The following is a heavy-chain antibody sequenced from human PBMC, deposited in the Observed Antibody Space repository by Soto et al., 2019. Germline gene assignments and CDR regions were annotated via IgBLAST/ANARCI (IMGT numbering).Heavy chain of an antibody. CDR1: GGSFSGYY. J-gene: IGHJ4*02. CDR2: INHSGST. CDR3: ARNLMRAMRDY. V-gene: IGHV4-34*01. Sequence: QVQLQQGGAGLLKPSETLSLTCAVYGGSFSGYYWSWIRQPPGKGLEWIGEINHSGSTNYNPSLKSRVTLSVDTSKNQFSLKLISVTAADTAVYYCARNLMRAMRDYWGQGTLVTVSS. D-gene: IGHD2-2*01.